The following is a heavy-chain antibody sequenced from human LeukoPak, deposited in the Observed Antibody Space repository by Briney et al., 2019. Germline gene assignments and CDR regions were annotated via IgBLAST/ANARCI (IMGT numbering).Heavy chain of an antibody. CDR3: ARRGTSGWAYYFDF. CDR2: VYRSGST. CDR1: GDSISSSSNY. Sequence: SETLSLTCDVSGDSISSSSNYRGWVRHLPGKGLEWIGSVYRSGSTYYNPSRKSRVTISVDTSKNQFTLNLTSVTAADTAVYHCARRGTSGWAYYFDFWGPGSLLTVSS. V-gene: IGHV4-39*01. D-gene: IGHD6-19*01. J-gene: IGHJ4*02.